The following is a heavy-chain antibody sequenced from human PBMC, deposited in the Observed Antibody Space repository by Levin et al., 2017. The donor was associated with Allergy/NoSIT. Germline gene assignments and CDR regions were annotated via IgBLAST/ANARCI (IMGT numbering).Heavy chain of an antibody. J-gene: IGHJ4*02. D-gene: IGHD6-13*01. Sequence: PGGSLRLSCAASGFTFSSYSMNWVRQAPGKGLEWVSSISSSSSYIYYADSVKGRFTISRDNAKNSLYLQMNSLRAEDTAVYYCAILPASGIAAAGRDYWGQGTLVTVSS. V-gene: IGHV3-21*01. CDR2: ISSSSSYI. CDR1: GFTFSSYS. CDR3: AILPASGIAAAGRDY.